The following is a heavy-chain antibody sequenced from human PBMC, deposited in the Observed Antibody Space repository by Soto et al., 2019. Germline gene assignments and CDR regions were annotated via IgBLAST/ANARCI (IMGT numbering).Heavy chain of an antibody. V-gene: IGHV1-18*01. CDR2: ISAYDGNT. D-gene: IGHD3-3*01. CDR1: GYTFTSYG. J-gene: IGHJ5*02. Sequence: ASVKVSCKASGYTFTSYGISWVRQAPGQGLEWMGWISAYDGNTNYAQKLQGRVTMTTDTSTSTAYMELRSLRSGDTAVYYCARDEYYDFWSGRGAWFDPWGQGTLVTVSS. CDR3: ARDEYYDFWSGRGAWFDP.